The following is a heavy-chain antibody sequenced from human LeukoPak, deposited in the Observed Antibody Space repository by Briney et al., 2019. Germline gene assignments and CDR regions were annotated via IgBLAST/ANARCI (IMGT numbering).Heavy chain of an antibody. D-gene: IGHD4-17*01. V-gene: IGHV3-48*04. CDR1: GFTFSSYG. CDR3: ARDVGDPPFYYYYGMDV. J-gene: IGHJ6*02. CDR2: ISSSSSTI. Sequence: GGSLRLACAASGFTFSSYGMHWVRQAPGKGLEWVSYISSSSSTIYYADSVKGRFTISRDNAKNSLYLQMNSLRAEDTAVYYCARDVGDPPFYYYYGMDVWGQGTTVTVSS.